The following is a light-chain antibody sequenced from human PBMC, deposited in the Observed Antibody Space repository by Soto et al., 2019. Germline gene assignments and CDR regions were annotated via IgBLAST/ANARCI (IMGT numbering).Light chain of an antibody. Sequence: DIQMTQSPPTLSASVGDRVTMTCRASQSINSQLAWCQQKPGKAPKLLIYDASSLESGVPSRFSGSGSGTEFTLTISSLQPEDFATYYCQQLESYPSTFGGGTKVDIK. V-gene: IGKV1-5*01. CDR3: QQLESYPST. J-gene: IGKJ4*01. CDR2: DAS. CDR1: QSINSQ.